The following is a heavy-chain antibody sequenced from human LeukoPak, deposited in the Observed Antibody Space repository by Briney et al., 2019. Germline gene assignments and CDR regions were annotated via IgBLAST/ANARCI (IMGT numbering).Heavy chain of an antibody. D-gene: IGHD3-22*01. CDR3: ARGYDSSGYYYY. V-gene: IGHV4-61*02. Sequence: PSETLSLTCTVSGGSISSGGYYWSWIRQPAGKGLEWIGRIYTSGSTNYNPSLKSRVTISVDTSKNQFSLKLSSVTAADTAVYYCARGYDSSGYYYYWGQGTLVTVSS. CDR1: GGSISSGGYY. J-gene: IGHJ4*02. CDR2: IYTSGST.